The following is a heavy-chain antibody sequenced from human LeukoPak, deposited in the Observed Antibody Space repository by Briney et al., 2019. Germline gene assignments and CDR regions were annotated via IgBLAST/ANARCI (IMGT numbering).Heavy chain of an antibody. V-gene: IGHV1-18*01. CDR3: ARDRRSTIFGAGGFDP. Sequence: GASVKVSCKASGYTFTSYGISWVRQAPGQGLEWMGWISAYNGNTNYAQKLQGRVTMTTDTSTSTAYMELRSLRFDDTAVYYCARDRRSTIFGAGGFDPWGQGTLVTVSS. CDR2: ISAYNGNT. J-gene: IGHJ5*02. CDR1: GYTFTSYG. D-gene: IGHD3-3*01.